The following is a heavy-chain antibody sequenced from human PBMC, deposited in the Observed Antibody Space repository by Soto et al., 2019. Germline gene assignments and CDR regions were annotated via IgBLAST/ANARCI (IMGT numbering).Heavy chain of an antibody. CDR2: IYYSGST. D-gene: IGHD2-2*01. CDR3: AREPTRDIVLVAAARDASDI. V-gene: IGHV4-30-4*01. J-gene: IGHJ3*02. Sequence: PSETLSLTCTVSGGSISSGDYYWSWIRQPPGKGLEWIGYIYYSGSTYYNPSLKSRVTISVDTSKNQFSLKLSSVTAADTAVYYCAREPTRDIVLVAAARDASDIWGQGTMVTVSS. CDR1: GGSISSGDYY.